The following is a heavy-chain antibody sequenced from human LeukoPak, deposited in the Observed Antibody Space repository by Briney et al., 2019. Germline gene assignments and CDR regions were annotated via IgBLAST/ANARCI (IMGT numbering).Heavy chain of an antibody. CDR3: ARGNGNVGGRLDP. V-gene: IGHV3-66*01. CDR2: LYSGGAT. D-gene: IGHD4-23*01. J-gene: IGHJ5*02. CDR1: GFSVSGIH. Sequence: GGSLRLSCVASGFSVSGIHMNWVRQAPGKDLEWVSGLYSGGATYYADSMGGRFTISRDHSKNTLYLQMTNLRVDDTAIYYCARGNGNVGGRLDPWGQGTRVTVTS.